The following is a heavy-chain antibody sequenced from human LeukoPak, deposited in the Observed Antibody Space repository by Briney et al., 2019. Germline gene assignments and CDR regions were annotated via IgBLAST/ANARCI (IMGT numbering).Heavy chain of an antibody. CDR2: IYYSGST. Sequence: SETLSLTCTVSGGSISSGGYYWSWIRQHPGKGLEWIGYIYYSGSTYYNPSLKSRVTISVDTSKNQFSLKLSSVTAADTAVYYCASGGAYCSSTSCYVYYGMDVWGQGTTVTASS. V-gene: IGHV4-31*03. J-gene: IGHJ6*02. CDR3: ASGGAYCSSTSCYVYYGMDV. CDR1: GGSISSGGYY. D-gene: IGHD2-2*01.